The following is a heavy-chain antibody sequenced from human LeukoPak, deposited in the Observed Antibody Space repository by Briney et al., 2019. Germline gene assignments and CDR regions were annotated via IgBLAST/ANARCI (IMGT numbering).Heavy chain of an antibody. CDR2: IYYSGST. CDR1: GGSISSGDYY. D-gene: IGHD3-3*01. CDR3: ARTGRFLEWFGPLEGFDY. V-gene: IGHV4-30-4*08. Sequence: SQTLSLTCTVPGGSISSGDYYWSWIRQPPGKGLEWIGYIYYSGSTCYNPSLTSRVTISVDTSKNQFSLKLSSVTAADTAVYYCARTGRFLEWFGPLEGFDYWGQGTLVTVSS. J-gene: IGHJ4*02.